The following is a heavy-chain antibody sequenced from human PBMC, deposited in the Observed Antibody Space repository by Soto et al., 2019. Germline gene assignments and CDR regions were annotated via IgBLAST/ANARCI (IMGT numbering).Heavy chain of an antibody. CDR1: GGSFSCYY. J-gene: IGHJ3*02. Sequence: PSETLSLTCAVYGGSFSCYYWSWIRQPPGKGLEWIGEINHSGSTNYNPSLKSRVTISVDTSKNQFSLKLSSVTAADTAVYYCARWLLGEDDAFDIWGQGTMVTVSS. D-gene: IGHD3-10*01. CDR3: ARWLLGEDDAFDI. CDR2: INHSGST. V-gene: IGHV4-34*01.